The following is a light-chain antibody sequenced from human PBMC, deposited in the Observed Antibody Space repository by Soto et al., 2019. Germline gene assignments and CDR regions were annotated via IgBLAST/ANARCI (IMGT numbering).Light chain of an antibody. J-gene: IGKJ1*01. V-gene: IGKV1-39*01. Sequence: DIQMTQSPSSLSASVGDRVTITCRASQSISNYLNWYQQKPGKAPKFLIYAASSLQSGVPSRFSGSGSGTDFTLTINSLQREDFATYFCQQSFSSSWTFGPGTKVEI. CDR3: QQSFSSSWT. CDR2: AAS. CDR1: QSISNY.